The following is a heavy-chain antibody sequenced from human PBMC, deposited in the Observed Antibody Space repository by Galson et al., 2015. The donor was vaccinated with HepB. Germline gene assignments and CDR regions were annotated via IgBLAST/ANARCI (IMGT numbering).Heavy chain of an antibody. CDR2: INQAGGAK. J-gene: IGHJ4*02. CDR1: GFTFSSYW. Sequence: SLRLSCAASGFTFSSYWMTWVRQAPGKGLEWVVNINQAGGAKYYGDSVKGRFAISRDDAQNSVYLDVHSLRAEDTAMYFCARAISARYDYWGQGTLVTVSS. CDR3: ARAISARYDY. V-gene: IGHV3-7*04. D-gene: IGHD1-26*01.